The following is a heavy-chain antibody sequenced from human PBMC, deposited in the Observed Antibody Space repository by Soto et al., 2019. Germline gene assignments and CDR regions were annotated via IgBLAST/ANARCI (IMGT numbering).Heavy chain of an antibody. Sequence: SVKVSCKSSVGTLSRYAISLVRQAPGQGLEWMGGIIPIFGTANYAQKFQGRVTITADKSTSTAYMEMSSLRSEDTAVYYCARKGGDSSGYFDYWGQGTLVTVSS. CDR3: ARKGGDSSGYFDY. CDR1: VGTLSRYA. CDR2: IIPIFGTA. V-gene: IGHV1-69*06. D-gene: IGHD3-22*01. J-gene: IGHJ4*02.